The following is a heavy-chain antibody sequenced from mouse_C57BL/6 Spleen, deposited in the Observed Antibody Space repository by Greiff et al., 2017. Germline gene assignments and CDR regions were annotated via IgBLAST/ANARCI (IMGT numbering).Heavy chain of an antibody. Sequence: VQLQQPGAELVKPGASVKMSCKASGYTFTSYWITWVKQRPGQGLEWIGDIYPGSGSTNYNEKFKSKATLTVDTSSSTAYMQLSSLTSEDSAVYYCARWDYYGSSYYAMDYWGQGTSVTVSS. J-gene: IGHJ4*01. CDR1: GYTFTSYW. D-gene: IGHD1-1*01. V-gene: IGHV1-55*01. CDR2: IYPGSGST. CDR3: ARWDYYGSSYYAMDY.